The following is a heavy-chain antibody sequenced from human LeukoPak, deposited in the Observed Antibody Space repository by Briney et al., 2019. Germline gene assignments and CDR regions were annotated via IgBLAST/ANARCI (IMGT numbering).Heavy chain of an antibody. CDR3: VRDWDHFDFDS. D-gene: IGHD3-9*01. CDR1: GFTFSNYW. J-gene: IGHJ5*01. V-gene: IGHV3-74*01. Sequence: GGSLRLSCAASGFTFSNYWMHWVRQAPGKGLVWVSRIRGDGSHTIYADSVKGRFTISRDNAKNTLYLQMKSLRAEDTAVYYCVRDWDHFDFDSWGLGTLVTVSS. CDR2: IRGDGSHT.